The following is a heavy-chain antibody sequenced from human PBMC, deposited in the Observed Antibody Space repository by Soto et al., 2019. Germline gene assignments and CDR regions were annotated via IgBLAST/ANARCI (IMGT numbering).Heavy chain of an antibody. CDR2: ISSSSSYI. CDR3: VRDPPTGEMWGYYFDY. J-gene: IGHJ4*02. CDR1: GFTFSSYS. D-gene: IGHD1-1*01. Sequence: GGSLRLSCAASGFTFSSYSMNWVRQAPGKGLEWVSSISSSSSYIYYADSVKGRFTISRDNAKNSLYLQMNSLRAEDTAVYYCVRDPPTGEMWGYYFDYWGQGTLVTVSS. V-gene: IGHV3-21*01.